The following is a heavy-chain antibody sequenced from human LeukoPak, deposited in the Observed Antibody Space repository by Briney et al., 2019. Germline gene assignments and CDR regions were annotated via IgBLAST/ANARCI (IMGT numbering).Heavy chain of an antibody. J-gene: IGHJ4*02. CDR2: IYYSGSP. Sequence: SETLSLTCTVSGGSISSYYWSWIRQPPGKGLEWIGYIYYSGSPNYNPSLKSRVTISVDTSKNQFSLKLSSVTAADTAVYYCARRKGNYGSGSYYPRYYFDYWGQGTLVTVSS. V-gene: IGHV4-59*12. D-gene: IGHD3-10*01. CDR3: ARRKGNYGSGSYYPRYYFDY. CDR1: GGSISSYY.